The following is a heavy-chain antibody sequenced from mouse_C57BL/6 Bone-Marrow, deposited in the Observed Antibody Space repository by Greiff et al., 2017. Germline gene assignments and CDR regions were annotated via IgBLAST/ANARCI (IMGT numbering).Heavy chain of an antibody. CDR3: TPGPYAMDY. CDR1: GFNIKDDY. CDR2: IDPENGDT. J-gene: IGHJ4*01. V-gene: IGHV14-4*01. D-gene: IGHD3-3*01. Sequence: EVQLQQSGAELVRPGASVKLSCTASGFNIKDDYMHWVKQRPEQGLEWIGWIDPENGDTEYASKFQGKATITADTSSNTAYLQLSSLTSEDTAVYYCTPGPYAMDYWGQGTSVTVSA.